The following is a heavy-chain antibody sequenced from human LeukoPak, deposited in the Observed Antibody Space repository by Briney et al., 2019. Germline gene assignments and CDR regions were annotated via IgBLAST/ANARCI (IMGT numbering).Heavy chain of an antibody. CDR1: GGSISSYY. CDR3: ARYIVSYPHDAFDI. Sequence: SETLSLTCTVSGGSISSYYWSWIRQPPGKGLEWIGYIYYSGSTSYNPSPKSRVTISVDTSKEQFSLKLSSVTAADTAFYYCARYIVSYPHDAFDIWGQGTMVTVSS. D-gene: IGHD1-26*01. CDR2: IYYSGST. V-gene: IGHV4-59*01. J-gene: IGHJ3*02.